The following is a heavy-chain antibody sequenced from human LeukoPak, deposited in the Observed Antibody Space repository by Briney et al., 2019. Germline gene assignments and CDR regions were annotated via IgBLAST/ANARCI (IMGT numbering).Heavy chain of an antibody. J-gene: IGHJ5*02. CDR2: IYYSGST. CDR1: GGSISSSSYY. V-gene: IGHV4-39*01. Sequence: PSETLSLTCTVSGGSISSSSYYWGWIRQPPGKGLEWIGSIYYSGSTYYNPSLKSRVTISVDTSKNQFSLKLSSVTAADTAVYYCARSLALVRTTVTRGGNWFDPWGQGTLVTVSS. D-gene: IGHD4-17*01. CDR3: ARSLALVRTTVTRGGNWFDP.